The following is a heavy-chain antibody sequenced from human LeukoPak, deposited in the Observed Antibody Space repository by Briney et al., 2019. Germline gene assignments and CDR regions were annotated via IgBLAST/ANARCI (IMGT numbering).Heavy chain of an antibody. D-gene: IGHD6-13*01. CDR3: TREAAAGIDY. CDR2: IKQDGSEK. V-gene: IGHV3-7*01. Sequence: GGSLRLSCAASGFTFSTYWMSWLRQAPGKGLEWVANIKQDGSEKYYLDSVKGQFTISRDDAKNSLYLQMNSLRAEDTAVYFCTREAAAGIDYWGQGTLVTVSS. CDR1: GFTFSTYW. J-gene: IGHJ4*02.